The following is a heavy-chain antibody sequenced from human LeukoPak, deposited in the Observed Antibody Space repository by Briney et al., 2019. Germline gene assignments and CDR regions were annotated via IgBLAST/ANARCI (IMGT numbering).Heavy chain of an antibody. V-gene: IGHV4-30-4*01. J-gene: IGHJ6*03. CDR2: IYYSGST. CDR1: GGSISSGDYY. Sequence: EPSQTLSLTCTVSGGSISSGDYYWSWIRRPPGKGLEWIGYIYYSGSTYYNPSLKSRVTISVDTSKNQFSLKLSSVTAADTAVYYCARVPRSYYYYYYMDVWGKGTTVTVSS. CDR3: ARVPRSYYYYYYMDV.